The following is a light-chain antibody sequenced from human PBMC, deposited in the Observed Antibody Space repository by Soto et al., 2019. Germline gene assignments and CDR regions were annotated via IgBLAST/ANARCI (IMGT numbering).Light chain of an antibody. J-gene: IGLJ1*01. CDR3: AAWDDSLSGFV. CDR1: NSNIGSNT. CDR2: SNN. Sequence: QSVLTQPPSASGTPGQRVSISCSGSNSNIGSNTVNWYQQLPGTAPKLLIYSNNQRPSGVPDRFSGSKSGTSASLAISGLQSDDEADSYCAAWDDSLSGFVFGAGTKV. V-gene: IGLV1-44*01.